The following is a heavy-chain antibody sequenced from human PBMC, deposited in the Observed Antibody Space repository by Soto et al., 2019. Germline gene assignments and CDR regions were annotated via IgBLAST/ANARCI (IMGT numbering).Heavy chain of an antibody. J-gene: IGHJ6*03. CDR2: INYRGNT. CDR3: ARGNSGSGVLRGYYYMDV. V-gene: IGHV4-39*07. Sequence: SETLSLTCSVSGDSINSDKYYWGWIRQPPGKGLEWIGDINYRGNTNYNPSLQSRVTISLDTSKNQFSLKLSSVTAADTAVYYCARGNSGSGVLRGYYYMDVWGQGTTVTVSS. CDR1: GDSINSDKYY. D-gene: IGHD3-10*01.